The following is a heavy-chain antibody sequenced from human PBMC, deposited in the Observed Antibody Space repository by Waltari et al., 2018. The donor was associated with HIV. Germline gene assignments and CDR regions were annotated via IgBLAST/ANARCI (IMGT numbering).Heavy chain of an antibody. CDR1: GYTSTGYY. J-gene: IGHJ4*02. Sequence: QVQLVQSGAAVKKPGASVKVSCKASGYTSTGYYMPWVRQAPGQGLEWMGWINPNSGGTNYAQKFQGRVTMTRDTSISTAYMELSRLRSDDTAVYYCARDKFGVVRGELDYWGQGTLVTVSS. D-gene: IGHD3-10*01. CDR2: INPNSGGT. CDR3: ARDKFGVVRGELDY. V-gene: IGHV1-2*02.